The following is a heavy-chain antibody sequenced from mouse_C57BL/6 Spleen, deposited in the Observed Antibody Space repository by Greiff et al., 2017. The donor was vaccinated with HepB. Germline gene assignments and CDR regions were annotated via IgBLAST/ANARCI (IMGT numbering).Heavy chain of an antibody. CDR1: GFTFSSYA. D-gene: IGHD2-3*01. CDR3: ARGSDGYYVGYAMDY. V-gene: IGHV5-4*01. CDR2: ISDGGSYT. Sequence: EVQGVESGGGLVKPGGSLKLSCAASGFTFSSYAMSWVRQTPEKRLEWVATISDGGSYTYYPDNVKGRFTISRDNAKNNLYLQMSHLKSEDTAMYYCARGSDGYYVGYAMDYWGQGTSVTVSS. J-gene: IGHJ4*01.